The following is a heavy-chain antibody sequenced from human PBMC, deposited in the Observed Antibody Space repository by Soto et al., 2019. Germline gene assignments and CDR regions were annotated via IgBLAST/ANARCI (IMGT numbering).Heavy chain of an antibody. Sequence: GXSVKGACKASGYPFTDYFIGWGRQAPGQGLEWIGWINPYSGGADLSQKFQCRVTMTRDTSISTAYMEVSSLRSDDTAVFYCARLMHYYHSGGSSHSGFDMWGQGTLVTVSS. CDR3: ARLMHYYHSGGSSHSGFDM. V-gene: IGHV1-2*02. CDR2: INPYSGGA. J-gene: IGHJ3*02. CDR1: GYPFTDYF. D-gene: IGHD3-22*01.